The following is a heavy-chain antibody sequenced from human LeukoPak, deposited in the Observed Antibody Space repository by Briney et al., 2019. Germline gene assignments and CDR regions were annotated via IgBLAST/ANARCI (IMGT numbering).Heavy chain of an antibody. D-gene: IGHD3-3*01. Sequence: GGSLRLSCAASGFTFSSYGMHWVRQAPGKGLEWVAFIQYDGSNKYYADSVKGRFTISRDNSKNTLYLQMNSLRAEDTAVYYCARDLSGITPGGAFDIWGQGTMVTVSS. CDR1: GFTFSSYG. J-gene: IGHJ3*02. CDR2: IQYDGSNK. V-gene: IGHV3-30*02. CDR3: ARDLSGITPGGAFDI.